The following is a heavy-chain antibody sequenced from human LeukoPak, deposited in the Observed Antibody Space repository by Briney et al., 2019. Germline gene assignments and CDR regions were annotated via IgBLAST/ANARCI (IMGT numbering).Heavy chain of an antibody. CDR3: ARTYYDSSGYYSHDAFDI. CDR1: GYTFTGYH. D-gene: IGHD3-22*01. V-gene: IGHV1-2*02. Sequence: GASVKVSCKASGYTFTGYHMHWVRQAPGQGLEWMGWINPNSGGTNYAQKFVGRVTMTSETSISTDYMELSRLRSDDTAVYYCARTYYDSSGYYSHDAFDIWGQGTMVTVSS. J-gene: IGHJ3*02. CDR2: INPNSGGT.